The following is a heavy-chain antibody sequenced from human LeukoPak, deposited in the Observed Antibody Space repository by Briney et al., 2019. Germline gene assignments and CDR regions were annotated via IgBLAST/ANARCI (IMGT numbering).Heavy chain of an antibody. CDR1: GFTFSSYG. Sequence: GGSLRLSCAASGFTFSSYGMHWVRQAPGKGLEWVAFIRYDGSNKYYADSVKGRFTISSDNSKNTLYLQMNSLRAEDTAVYYCARDHTVWSGYYTGFDYWGQGTLVTVSS. CDR3: ARDHTVWSGYYTGFDY. D-gene: IGHD3-3*01. CDR2: IRYDGSNK. V-gene: IGHV3-30*02. J-gene: IGHJ4*02.